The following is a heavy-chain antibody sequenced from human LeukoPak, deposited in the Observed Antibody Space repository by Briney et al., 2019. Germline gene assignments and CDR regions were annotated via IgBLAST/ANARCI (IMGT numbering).Heavy chain of an antibody. CDR2: INTSNGNT. CDR3: ARDLRFIPAASANGWFDP. Sequence: GASVKVSCRTSGYTFTHYGISWVRQVPGQGLEWLGWINTSNGNTNFAQEVQGRVTMTTDTSTSTAYMELRSLRSDDTAVYYCARDLRFIPAASANGWFDPWGQGTLVTVSS. J-gene: IGHJ5*02. D-gene: IGHD6-13*01. V-gene: IGHV1-18*01. CDR1: GYTFTHYG.